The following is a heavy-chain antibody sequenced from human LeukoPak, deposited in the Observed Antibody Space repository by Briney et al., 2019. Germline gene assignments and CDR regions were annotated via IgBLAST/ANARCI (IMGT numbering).Heavy chain of an antibody. CDR2: IYSGGST. CDR1: GFTVSSNY. V-gene: IGHV3-53*01. J-gene: IGHJ4*02. Sequence: GGSLRLSCAASGFTVSSNYMSWVRQAPGKGLEWVSVIYSGGSTYYADSVKGRFTISRDNSKNTLYLQMNSLRAEDTAVYYCARGVSPYCSGDSCYSAALYYFDYWGQGTLVTVSS. CDR3: ARGVSPYCSGDSCYSAALYYFDY. D-gene: IGHD2-15*01.